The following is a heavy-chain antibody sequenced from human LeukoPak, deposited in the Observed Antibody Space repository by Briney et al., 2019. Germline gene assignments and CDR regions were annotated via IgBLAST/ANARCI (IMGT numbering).Heavy chain of an antibody. J-gene: IGHJ4*02. Sequence: GASVKVSCKASGYTFTSYAMHWVRQAPGQRLEWMGWINAGNGNTKYSQKFQGRVTITRDTSASTAYMELSSLRSEDTAVYYCARAPIAAAGTFDYWGQGTLVTVSS. D-gene: IGHD6-13*01. CDR1: GYTFTSYA. CDR3: ARAPIAAAGTFDY. V-gene: IGHV1-3*01. CDR2: INAGNGNT.